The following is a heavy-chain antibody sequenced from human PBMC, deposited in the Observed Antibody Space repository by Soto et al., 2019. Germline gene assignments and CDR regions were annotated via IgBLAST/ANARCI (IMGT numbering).Heavy chain of an antibody. V-gene: IGHV3-48*02. CDR1: GFTFSLYS. CDR2: ISRSSTGI. CDR3: ARAVTWGLDV. Sequence: EVQLVESGGGLVQPGGSLRLSCAASGFTFSLYSMSWVRQAPGKGLEWVSYISRSSTGIHYADSVKGRFTISRDDATNSMHLQMHSLRDGDTAVYYWARAVTWGLDVWGQGTTVSISS. D-gene: IGHD3-10*01. J-gene: IGHJ6*02.